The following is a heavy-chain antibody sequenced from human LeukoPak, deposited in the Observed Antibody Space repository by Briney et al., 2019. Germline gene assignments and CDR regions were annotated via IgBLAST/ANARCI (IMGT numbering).Heavy chain of an antibody. CDR2: INTYWSVT. CDR3: IRETHVGLHLEY. J-gene: IGHJ4*02. V-gene: IGHV3-74*01. Sequence: GGSLRLSCVASGFTFTTYWMHWVRHGPGKGLVLVGRINTYWSVTTYADSVKGRFTVSWDNAENTLYLQMIRLRPEDTAVYYCIRETHVGLHLEYWGQGTLAIVSA. D-gene: IGHD3-10*02. CDR1: GFTFTTYW.